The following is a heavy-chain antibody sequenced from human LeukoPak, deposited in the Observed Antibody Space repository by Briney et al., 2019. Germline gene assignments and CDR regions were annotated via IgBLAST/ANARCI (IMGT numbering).Heavy chain of an antibody. V-gene: IGHV1-46*01. Sequence: ASVKVSCKASGYTFTSYYMHWVRQAPGQGLEWMGIINPSGGSTSYAQKFQGRVTMTRDTSTSTVCMELSSLRSEDTAVYYCARDLYPVVAATRRHYYYGMDVWGQGTTVTVSS. CDR3: ARDLYPVVAATRRHYYYGMDV. CDR1: GYTFTSYY. D-gene: IGHD2-15*01. CDR2: INPSGGST. J-gene: IGHJ6*02.